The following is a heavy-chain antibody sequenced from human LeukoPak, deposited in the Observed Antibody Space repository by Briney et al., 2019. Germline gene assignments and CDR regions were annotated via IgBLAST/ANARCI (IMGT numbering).Heavy chain of an antibody. CDR2: IYHTGSA. D-gene: IGHD3-22*01. Sequence: PSETLSLTCTVSGGSMNNYYWSWIRQSPGKGLEWFGYIYHTGSATYKPSLKSRVTLSLDTSKNQFSLRLNSVTAADAAVYYCARGRGDSKGTSFDFWGQGTLVTVSS. CDR1: GGSMNNYY. V-gene: IGHV4-59*01. CDR3: ARGRGDSKGTSFDF. J-gene: IGHJ4*02.